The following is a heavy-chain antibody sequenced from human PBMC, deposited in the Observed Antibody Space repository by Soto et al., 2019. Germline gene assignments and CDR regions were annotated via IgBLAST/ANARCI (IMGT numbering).Heavy chain of an antibody. D-gene: IGHD3-10*01. CDR1: GYTFTSYY. V-gene: IGHV1-46*03. CDR3: ARKLGYYGVIDY. CDR2: INPSGGST. J-gene: IGHJ4*02. Sequence: QVQLVQSGAEVKKPGASVKVSCKASGYTFTSYYMHWVRQAPGQGLEWMGIINPSGGSTSYAQKFQGRVTLTRDTATSTVYMELSSLRSEDTAVYYCARKLGYYGVIDYWGQGTLLTVSS.